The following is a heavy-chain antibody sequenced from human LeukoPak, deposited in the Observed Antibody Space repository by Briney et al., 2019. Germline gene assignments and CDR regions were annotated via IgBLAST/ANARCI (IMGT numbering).Heavy chain of an antibody. CDR1: GFTFSSYA. Sequence: GGPLRLSCAASGFTFSSYAMHWVRQAPGKGLEYVSAISSNGGSTYYANSVKGRFTISRDNSKNTLYLQMGSLRAEDMAVYYCARDRGWAQLDYWGQGTLVTVSS. V-gene: IGHV3-64*01. D-gene: IGHD3-10*01. CDR2: ISSNGGST. J-gene: IGHJ4*02. CDR3: ARDRGWAQLDY.